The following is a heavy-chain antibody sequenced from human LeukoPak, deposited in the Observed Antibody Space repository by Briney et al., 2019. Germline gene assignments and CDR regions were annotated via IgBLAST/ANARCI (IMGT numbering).Heavy chain of an antibody. Sequence: GGSPRLSCAASGFTFSNFWMSWVRQAPGKGLEWVAIIKKDGSEKYYVDSMKGRFTISRDNAKNSLFLQMNSLRAEDTAIYYCTTDTWYSAGHWGQGTLVTVSS. D-gene: IGHD2-15*01. CDR1: GFTFSNFW. V-gene: IGHV3-7*03. CDR3: TTDTWYSAGH. J-gene: IGHJ4*02. CDR2: IKKDGSEK.